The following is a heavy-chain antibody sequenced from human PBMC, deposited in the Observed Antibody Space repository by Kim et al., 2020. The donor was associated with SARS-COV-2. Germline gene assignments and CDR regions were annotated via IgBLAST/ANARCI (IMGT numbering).Heavy chain of an antibody. Sequence: GGSLRLSCAASGFTFSTYAMSWVRQAPRRGLEWISTITGNGAATYYADSVRGRFTISRDNSKNTLSLQMNSLRAEDTALYYCAKTGQLDCWRQGTRATVS. J-gene: IGHJ4*02. CDR1: GFTFSTYA. CDR3: AKTGQLDC. V-gene: IGHV3-23*01. D-gene: IGHD6-6*01. CDR2: ITGNGAAT.